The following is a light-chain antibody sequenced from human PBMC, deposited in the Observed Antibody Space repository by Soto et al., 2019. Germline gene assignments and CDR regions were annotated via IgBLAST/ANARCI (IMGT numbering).Light chain of an antibody. CDR3: QQHYEYAAT. Sequence: IGRIQNPSTRSVYGEDTDTIACRASQKSSPRLAWYQQKPGQAPKLLMYDVSSMKRGVPSRFSGSGSGTEFTLTISSLQPCEFALYYCQQHYEYAATLGRGTKVDIK. J-gene: IGKJ1*01. V-gene: IGKV1-5*01. CDR2: DVS. CDR1: QKSSPR.